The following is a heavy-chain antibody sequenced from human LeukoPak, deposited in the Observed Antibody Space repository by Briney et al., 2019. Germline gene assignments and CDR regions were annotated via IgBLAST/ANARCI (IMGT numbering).Heavy chain of an antibody. D-gene: IGHD3-10*01. CDR1: GFTFSTYA. CDR2: ITSSGGAT. V-gene: IGHV3-23*01. Sequence: QPGGSLRLSCAASGFTFSTYAMYWVRQAPGKGLEWVSGITSSGGATYYADSVKGRFTISRDNSKNTLYLQMDSLRVEDTAVYYCTRDRGSGSYSDYWGQGTLVTVSS. CDR3: TRDRGSGSYSDY. J-gene: IGHJ4*02.